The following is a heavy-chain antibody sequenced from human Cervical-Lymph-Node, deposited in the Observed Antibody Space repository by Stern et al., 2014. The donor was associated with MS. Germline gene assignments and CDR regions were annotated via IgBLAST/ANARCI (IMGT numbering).Heavy chain of an antibody. CDR2: IYWAADK. D-gene: IGHD1-20*01. Sequence: ESGPTLVKPTQTLTLTCTFSGFSLNTTGVGGVRIRPPPGKALEWLALIYWAADKRHNPSLENTLTINQDTSKNPEVLPLINMDPVDTATYYCAPRHGITGAFDPWGQGTLVTVSS. CDR1: GFSLNTTGVG. CDR3: APRHGITGAFDP. V-gene: IGHV2-5*02. J-gene: IGHJ5*02.